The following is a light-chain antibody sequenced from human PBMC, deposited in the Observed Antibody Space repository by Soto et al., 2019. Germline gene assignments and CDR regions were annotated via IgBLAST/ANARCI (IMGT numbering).Light chain of an antibody. CDR1: RSDVGSHNL. Sequence: QSVPTQPASVSGSPGQSITISCTGTRSDVGSHNLVSWYQQDPGKAPKLIIYDVNKRPSGVSNRFSGSKSGNTASLTISGLQAEDEADYYCCSYAGSSTVVFGGGTKLTVL. J-gene: IGLJ2*01. V-gene: IGLV2-23*02. CDR3: CSYAGSSTVV. CDR2: DVN.